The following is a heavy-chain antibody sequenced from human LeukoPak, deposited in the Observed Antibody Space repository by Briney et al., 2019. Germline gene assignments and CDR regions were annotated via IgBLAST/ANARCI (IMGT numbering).Heavy chain of an antibody. Sequence: SVKVSCKASGGTFSSYAISWVRQAPGQGLEWMGGIIPIFGTANYAQRFQGKVTITADESTSTAYMELSSLRSEDTAVYYCARDRRVGATHNWFDPWGQGTLVTVSS. CDR1: GGTFSSYA. CDR3: ARDRRVGATHNWFDP. J-gene: IGHJ5*02. V-gene: IGHV1-69*01. CDR2: IIPIFGTA. D-gene: IGHD1-26*01.